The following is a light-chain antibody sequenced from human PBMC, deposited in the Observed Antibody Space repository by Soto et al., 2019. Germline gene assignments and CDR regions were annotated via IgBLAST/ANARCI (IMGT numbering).Light chain of an antibody. Sequence: EIVLTQSPGTLSLSPGESATLSCRASQSVSSNYLGWYQQKPGQAPRLLIYGASSRATGIPDRFSGSGSGTDVTLTISRLQSEDFAVYYCQKYDSSPYTFGQGTKVEIK. CDR3: QKYDSSPYT. CDR2: GAS. V-gene: IGKV3-20*01. J-gene: IGKJ2*01. CDR1: QSVSSNY.